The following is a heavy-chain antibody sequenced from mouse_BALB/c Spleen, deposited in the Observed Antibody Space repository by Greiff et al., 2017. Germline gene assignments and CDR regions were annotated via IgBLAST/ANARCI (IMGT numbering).Heavy chain of an antibody. J-gene: IGHJ4*01. CDR3: ARGYGYNAMDY. CDR2: ISYSGST. V-gene: IGHV3-2*02. D-gene: IGHD1-2*01. Sequence: EVKLMESGPGLVKPSQSLSLTCTVTGYSITSDYAWNWIRQFPGNKLEWMGYISYSGSTSYNPSLKSRISITRDTSKNQFFLQLNSVTTEDTATYYCARGYGYNAMDYWGQGTSVTVSS. CDR1: GYSITSDYA.